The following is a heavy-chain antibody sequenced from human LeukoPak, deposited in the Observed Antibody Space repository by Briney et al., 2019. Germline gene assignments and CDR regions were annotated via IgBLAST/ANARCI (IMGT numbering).Heavy chain of an antibody. CDR1: GFTFSSYD. CDR2: ISSGGSNK. V-gene: IGHV3-30*04. D-gene: IGHD2-2*01. J-gene: IGHJ6*03. CDR3: AIVPLGVLSAAMAYYNYYYMDV. Sequence: GGSLRLSCAASGFTFSSYDMHWVRQAPGKGLEWVAVISSGGSNKYYADSVKGRFTISRDNSKNSVYLQMNSLRAEDTAVYYCAIVPLGVLSAAMAYYNYYYMDVWGKGATVTVSS.